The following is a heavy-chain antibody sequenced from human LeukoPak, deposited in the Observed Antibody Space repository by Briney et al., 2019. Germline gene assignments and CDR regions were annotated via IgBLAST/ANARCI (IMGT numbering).Heavy chain of an antibody. CDR2: IYSDGTNK. J-gene: IGHJ4*02. CDR1: GFTFSDYG. CDR3: ARDLKSGYMDS. Sequence: GGSLRLSCAASGFTFSDYGIHWVRQAQGKGLGWVGVIYSDGTNKYFVDSVKGRFAISRDNSKTTVFLQMNGLRAEDTAVFYCARDLKSGYMDSWGQGTLVTVSS. D-gene: IGHD3-3*01. V-gene: IGHV3-33*01.